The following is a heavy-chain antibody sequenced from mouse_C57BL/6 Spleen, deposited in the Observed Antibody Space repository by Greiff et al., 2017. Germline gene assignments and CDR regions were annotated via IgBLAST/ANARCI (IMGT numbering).Heavy chain of an antibody. CDR1: GYTFTGYW. J-gene: IGHJ3*01. D-gene: IGHD2-3*01. Sequence: QVQLKQSGAELMKPGASVKLSCKATGYTFTGYWIEWVKQRPGHGLEWIGEILPGSGSTNYNEKFKGKATFTADTSSNTAYMQLSSLTTEDSAIYYCASALIYDGYYLFAYWGQGTLVTVSA. V-gene: IGHV1-9*01. CDR2: ILPGSGST. CDR3: ASALIYDGYYLFAY.